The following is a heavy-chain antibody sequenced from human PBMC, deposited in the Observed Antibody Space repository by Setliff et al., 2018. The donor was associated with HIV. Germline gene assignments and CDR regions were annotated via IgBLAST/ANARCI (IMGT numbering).Heavy chain of an antibody. Sequence: PSETLSLTCAVSGGSMSDVSSYCGWIRQAPGRGLEGIGSVYYRGGTFDSPSLQSRVTVSIDTSKSQFSVKLTSVTAADTAVYYCAIHSAVNITPDGLGYYSIDVWGKGTSVTVSS. V-gene: IGHV4-39*01. J-gene: IGHJ6*03. D-gene: IGHD2-15*01. CDR3: AIHSAVNITPDGLGYYSIDV. CDR1: GGSMSDVSSY. CDR2: VYYRGGT.